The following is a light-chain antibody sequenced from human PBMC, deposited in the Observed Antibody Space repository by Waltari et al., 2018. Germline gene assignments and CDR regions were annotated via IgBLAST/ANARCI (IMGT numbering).Light chain of an antibody. CDR3: AVWDDTLSAWV. J-gene: IGLJ3*02. Sequence: QSVLTQPPSASGTPGQRVTMSCSGGSSNIAHTYVLWYQQLPGTAPRLLMYSNYQRPSGVPDRFSGSKPGTSASLAISGLRSDDEADYYCAVWDDTLSAWVFGGGTRVTVL. CDR1: SSNIAHTY. CDR2: SNY. V-gene: IGLV1-47*01.